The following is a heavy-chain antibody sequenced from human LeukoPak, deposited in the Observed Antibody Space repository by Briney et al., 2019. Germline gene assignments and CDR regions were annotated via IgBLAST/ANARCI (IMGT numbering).Heavy chain of an antibody. J-gene: IGHJ4*02. Sequence: PGGSLRLSCAASGFTFSSYAMSWVRQAPGKGLEWVSAISASYGSTYYADSARGRFTISRDNSKNTLYLQMNSLRAEDTAVYYCAKDRYYDSGGLYYFDYWGQGTLVTVSS. CDR2: ISASYGST. CDR3: AKDRYYDSGGLYYFDY. D-gene: IGHD3-22*01. CDR1: GFTFSSYA. V-gene: IGHV3-23*01.